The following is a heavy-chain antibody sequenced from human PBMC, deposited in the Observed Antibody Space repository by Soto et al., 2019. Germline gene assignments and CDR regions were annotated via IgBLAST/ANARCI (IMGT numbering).Heavy chain of an antibody. J-gene: IGHJ4*02. D-gene: IGHD4-17*01. CDR2: ISYDGSNK. CDR1: GFTFSSYG. CDR3: AKTYGDYEANDY. V-gene: IGHV3-30*18. Sequence: GGSLRLSCAASGFTFSSYGMHWVRQAPGKGLEWVAVISYDGSNKYYADSVKGRFTISRDNSKNTLYLQMNSLRAEDTAVYYCAKTYGDYEANDYWGQGTLVTVSS.